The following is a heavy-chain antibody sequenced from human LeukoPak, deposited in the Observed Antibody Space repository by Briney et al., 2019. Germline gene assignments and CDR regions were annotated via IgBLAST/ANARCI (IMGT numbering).Heavy chain of an antibody. CDR3: ARVRVSYSGGHGLYGMDV. CDR2: TNPNSGNT. D-gene: IGHD1-26*01. J-gene: IGHJ6*02. CDR1: GYTFTSYD. V-gene: IGHV1-8*01. Sequence: ASVKVSCKASGYTFTSYDINWVRQATGQGLEWMGWTNPNSGNTGYAQKFQGRVTMTRNTSISTAYMELSSLRSEDTAVYYCARVRVSYSGGHGLYGMDVWGQGTTVTVSS.